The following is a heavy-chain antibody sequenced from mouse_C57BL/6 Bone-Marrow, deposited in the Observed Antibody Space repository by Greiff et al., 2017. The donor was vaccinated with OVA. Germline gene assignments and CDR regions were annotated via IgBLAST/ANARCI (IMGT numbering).Heavy chain of an antibody. D-gene: IGHD2-1*01. V-gene: IGHV5-4*01. CDR1: GFTFSSYA. CDR2: LSDGGSYT. J-gene: IGHJ3*01. Sequence: EVQLVESGGGLVKPGGSLKLSCAASGFTFSSYAMSWVRQTPEKRLEWVATLSDGGSYTYYPDNVKGRFTISRDNAKNNLYLQMSHLKSEDTAMYYCATVTTNAYWGQGTLVTVSA. CDR3: ATVTTNAY.